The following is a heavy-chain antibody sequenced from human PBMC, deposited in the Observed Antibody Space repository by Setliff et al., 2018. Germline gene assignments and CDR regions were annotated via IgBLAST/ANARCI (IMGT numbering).Heavy chain of an antibody. CDR2: IH. CDR3: ARTGTYRYFDS. CDR1: GDSISSGSHY. V-gene: IGHV4-39*01. J-gene: IGHJ4*02. Sequence: SETLSLTCTVSGDSISSGSHYWGWIRQPPGKGLEWIGRIHYSNVSLAGRLTISVDTSKNQFSLKLTSVTAADTAVYYCARTGTYRYFDSWGQGTRVTVSS. D-gene: IGHD1-1*01.